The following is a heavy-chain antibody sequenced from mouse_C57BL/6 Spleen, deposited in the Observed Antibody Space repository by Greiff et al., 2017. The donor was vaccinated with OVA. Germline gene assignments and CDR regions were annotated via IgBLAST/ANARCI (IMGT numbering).Heavy chain of an antibody. CDR1: GFTFNTYA. V-gene: IGHV10-3*01. Sequence: EVMLVESGGGLVQPKGSLKLSCAASGFTFNTYAMHWVRQAPGKGLEWVARIRSESSNYATYYADSVKDRFTISRDDSQSMLYLQMNNLKTEDTAMYYCVRGYDGFGWFAYWGQGTLVTVSA. CDR2: IRSESSNYAT. D-gene: IGHD2-12*01. J-gene: IGHJ3*01. CDR3: VRGYDGFGWFAY.